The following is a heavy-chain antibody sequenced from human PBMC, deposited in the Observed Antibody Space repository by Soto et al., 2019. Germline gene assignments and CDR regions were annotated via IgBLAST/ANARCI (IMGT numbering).Heavy chain of an antibody. Sequence: ASVKVSCKASGYTFTSYGISWVRQAPGQGLEWMGWISAYNGNTNYAQKLQGRVTMTTDTSTSTAYMELRSLRSDDTAVYYCARDRSFVQECWFDPWGQGTLVTVSS. J-gene: IGHJ5*02. CDR1: GYTFTSYG. CDR2: ISAYNGNT. D-gene: IGHD1-1*01. CDR3: ARDRSFVQECWFDP. V-gene: IGHV1-18*01.